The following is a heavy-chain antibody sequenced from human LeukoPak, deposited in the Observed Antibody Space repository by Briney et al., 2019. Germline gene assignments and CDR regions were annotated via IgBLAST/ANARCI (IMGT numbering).Heavy chain of an antibody. Sequence: SETLSLTCTVSGGSNRSYYWSWLRQPPGKGLEWIGYMSYSGSTNYNPSLKSRLTISIDTSKNQFSLRLSSVTAADTAVYYCAKIQGGNSNAFDIWGQGTMVTVSS. CDR2: MSYSGST. D-gene: IGHD4-23*01. J-gene: IGHJ3*02. V-gene: IGHV4-59*01. CDR1: GGSNRSYY. CDR3: AKIQGGNSNAFDI.